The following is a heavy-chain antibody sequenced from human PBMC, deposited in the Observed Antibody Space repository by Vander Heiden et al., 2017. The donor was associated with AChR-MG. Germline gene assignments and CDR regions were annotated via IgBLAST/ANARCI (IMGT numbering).Heavy chain of an antibody. J-gene: IGHJ3*02. CDR1: GYSFIGYS. Sequence: QVQLVQSGAEVKKPGASVKVSCKVSGYSFIGYSMHWVRQAPGQGLEWMGRINPNSGGANYAQKFQARVTMTRDTSISTAYMELSNLRSDDTAVYYCARDIVVVIAAFVGAFDIWGQGTTVTVSS. V-gene: IGHV1-2*06. CDR2: INPNSGGA. D-gene: IGHD2-15*01. CDR3: ARDIVVVIAAFVGAFDI.